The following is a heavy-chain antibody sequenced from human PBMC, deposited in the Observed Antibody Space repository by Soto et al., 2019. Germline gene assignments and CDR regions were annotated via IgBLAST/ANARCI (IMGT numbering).Heavy chain of an antibody. J-gene: IGHJ4*02. CDR2: VSSSGTTI. Sequence: PGGSLRLSCAASGFTFSTYAMNWVRQAPGKGLEWVSYVSSSGTTIYYADSVKGRFTISRDNAKNSLYLQMHSLRDEDMAVYYCAAGGSYFLDYWGQGSLVTVSS. V-gene: IGHV3-48*02. CDR1: GFTFSTYA. CDR3: AAGGSYFLDY. D-gene: IGHD3-16*01.